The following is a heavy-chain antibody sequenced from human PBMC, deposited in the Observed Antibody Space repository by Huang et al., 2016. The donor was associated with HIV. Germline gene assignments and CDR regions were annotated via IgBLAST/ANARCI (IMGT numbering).Heavy chain of an antibody. Sequence: QPRLQESGPGLVKPSETLSLTCTVSGVSVTRSPWYWVWVRQSPGKGLEWIASINYDGSTYYKSSLKSRLTTSLDTSKNQFSLKLTSVTAADTAVYFCARDIAIFGEPLDPWGQGTAVTVSS. CDR2: INYDGST. CDR1: GVSVTRSPWY. D-gene: IGHD3-3*01. J-gene: IGHJ5*02. CDR3: ARDIAIFGEPLDP. V-gene: IGHV4-39*01.